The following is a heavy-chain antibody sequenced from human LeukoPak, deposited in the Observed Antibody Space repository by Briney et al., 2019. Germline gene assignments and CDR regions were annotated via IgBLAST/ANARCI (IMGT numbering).Heavy chain of an antibody. CDR3: AKERSGSYGVCGY. Sequence: GGSLRLSCAASGFTVSSNSMSWVRQAPGKGLEWVSVIYSGGSTYYADSVKGRFTISRDNSKNTLYLQMNSLRAEDTAVYYCAKERSGSYGVCGYWGQGTLVTVSS. CDR2: IYSGGST. CDR1: GFTVSSNS. V-gene: IGHV3-53*01. D-gene: IGHD1-26*01. J-gene: IGHJ4*02.